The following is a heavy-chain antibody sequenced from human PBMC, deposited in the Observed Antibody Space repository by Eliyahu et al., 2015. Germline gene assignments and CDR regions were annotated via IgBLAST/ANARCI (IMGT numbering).Heavy chain of an antibody. CDR2: IYYSGST. CDR3: ARLFGSGPGIAVADDAFDI. Sequence: QLQLQESGPGLVKPSETLSLTCTVSGXXIXXSSYXWGWIRQPPGKGLEWIGSIYYSGSTYYNPSLKSRVTISVDTSKNQFSLKLSSVTAADTAVYYCARLFGSGPGIAVADDAFDIWGQGTMVTVSS. D-gene: IGHD6-19*01. J-gene: IGHJ3*02. V-gene: IGHV4-39*01. CDR1: GXXIXXSSYX.